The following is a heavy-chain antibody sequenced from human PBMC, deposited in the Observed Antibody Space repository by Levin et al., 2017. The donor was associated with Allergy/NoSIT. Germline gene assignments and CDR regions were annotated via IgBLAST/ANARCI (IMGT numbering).Heavy chain of an antibody. V-gene: IGHV3-74*01. CDR1: GFTFTDNW. D-gene: IGHD2-15*01. CDR3: GRGSGVGDY. CDR2: INGDGTST. J-gene: IGHJ4*02. Sequence: GGSLRFSCAASGFTFTDNWMHWVRQAPGKGLVWVSRINGDGTSTNYADSVKGRFTISRDNAKNMLYLQMTSLRVEDTAVYYCGRGSGVGDYRGQGTLVTVSS.